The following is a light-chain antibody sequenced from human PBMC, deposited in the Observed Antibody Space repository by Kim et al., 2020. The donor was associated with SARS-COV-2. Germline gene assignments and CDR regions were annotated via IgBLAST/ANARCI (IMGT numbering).Light chain of an antibody. V-gene: IGLV3-19*01. CDR2: GKN. CDR3: NSRDSSGNHVV. J-gene: IGLJ2*01. CDR1: ILRSYY. Sequence: ALGQTVRIPCQGDILRSYYASWYQQKPGQAPGLVIYGKNNRPSGIPDRFSGSSSGNTASLTITGAQAEDEADYYCNSRDSSGNHVVFGGGTQLTVL.